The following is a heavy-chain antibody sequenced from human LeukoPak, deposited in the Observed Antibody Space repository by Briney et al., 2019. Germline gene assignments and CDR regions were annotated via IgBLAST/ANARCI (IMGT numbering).Heavy chain of an antibody. J-gene: IGHJ3*02. CDR3: ARDPLSRAVAGSDAFDI. V-gene: IGHV3-30*19. Sequence: GGSLRLSCAASRFTFSSYGMHWVRQAPGKGLEWVAVISYGGSNKYYADSVKGRFIISRDNSRNTLYLQMNSLRGEDTAVYYCARDPLSRAVAGSDAFDIWGQGTTVTVSS. CDR2: ISYGGSNK. CDR1: RFTFSSYG. D-gene: IGHD6-19*01.